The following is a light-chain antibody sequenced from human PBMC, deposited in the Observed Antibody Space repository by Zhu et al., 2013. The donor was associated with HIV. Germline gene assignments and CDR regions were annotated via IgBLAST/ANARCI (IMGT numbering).Light chain of an antibody. CDR2: KAS. V-gene: IGKV1-5*03. CDR1: QSISSW. J-gene: IGKJ5*01. CDR3: QQRSDWPRT. Sequence: DIQMTQSPSTLSASVGDRVTITCRASQSISSWLAWYQQKPGKAPKLVIYKASSLQSGVPSRFSGSGSGTEFTLTISSLEPEDFGIYYCQQRSDWPRTFGQGTRLEIK.